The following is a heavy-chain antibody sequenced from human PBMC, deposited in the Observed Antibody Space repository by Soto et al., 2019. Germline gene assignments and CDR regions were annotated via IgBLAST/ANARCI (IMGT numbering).Heavy chain of an antibody. J-gene: IGHJ6*02. CDR1: GGSFREYY. V-gene: IGHV4-34*01. D-gene: IGHD3-10*01. Sequence: SETLSLTCAVNGGSFREYYWSWLRQPPGKGLEWIGEINQSGTTHYNPSLKRRINISIDTSKNQFSLNLTSVTAAYTATYYCARDIITVIGGEIYYYFGMDVWGQGTTGTVS. CDR3: ARDIITVIGGEIYYYFGMDV. CDR2: INQSGTT.